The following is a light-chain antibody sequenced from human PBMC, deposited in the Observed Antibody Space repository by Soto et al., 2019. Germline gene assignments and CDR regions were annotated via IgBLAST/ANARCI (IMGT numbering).Light chain of an antibody. J-gene: IGLJ3*02. V-gene: IGLV1-40*01. CDR1: SSNIGAGYD. Sequence: QSVLTQPPSVSGAPGQRVTISCTGSSSNIGAGYDVHWYHQLPGTAPKLLIHCNSNRPSGVPDRFSGSKSGTSASLAITGLQAEDEADYYCQSYDSSLSGWVFGGGTKLTVL. CDR3: QSYDSSLSGWV. CDR2: CNS.